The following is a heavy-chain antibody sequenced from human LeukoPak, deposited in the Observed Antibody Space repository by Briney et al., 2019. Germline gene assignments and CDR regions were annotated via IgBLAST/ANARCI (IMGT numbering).Heavy chain of an antibody. CDR3: ARDYDSSGYYQGWFDP. V-gene: IGHV4-4*07. CDR1: GGSISSYY. CDR2: IYTSGST. Sequence: PSETLSLTCTVSGGSISSYYWSWIRRPAGKGLEWIGRIYTSGSTNYNPSLKSRVTMSVDTSKNQFSLKLSSVTAADTAVYYCARDYDSSGYYQGWFDPWGQGTLVTVSS. D-gene: IGHD3-22*01. J-gene: IGHJ5*02.